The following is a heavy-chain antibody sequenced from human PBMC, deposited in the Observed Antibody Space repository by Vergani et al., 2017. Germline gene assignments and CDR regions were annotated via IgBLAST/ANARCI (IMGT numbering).Heavy chain of an antibody. CDR1: GTSISGSSDY. CDR3: ARDRXSSGWYPYRTGFDP. J-gene: IGHJ5*02. CDR2: IFYTGTS. Sequence: QLQLQESGPGLLKPSETLPLTCSVSGTSISGSSDYWGWIRQPPGKGLEWIGSIFYTGTSYYNPSLESRATNSVDTSKNQFSLKLKSVTAADTAVYYCARDRXSSGWYPYRTGFDPWGQGTLVTVSS. D-gene: IGHD6-19*01. V-gene: IGHV4-39*02.